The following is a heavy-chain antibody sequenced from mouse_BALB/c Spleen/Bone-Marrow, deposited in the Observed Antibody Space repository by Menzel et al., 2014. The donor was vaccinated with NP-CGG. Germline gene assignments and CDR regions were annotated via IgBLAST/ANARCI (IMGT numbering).Heavy chain of an antibody. V-gene: IGHV4-1*02. CDR1: GYDFSTFW. Sequence: EVKLVESGGGLVQPGGSLKLSCAASGYDFSTFWMSWVRQAPGKGLEWIGEINPDRRTINYSPSLKDKFVISRDNAKNTLYLLMSKVRSEDTALYYCARLHCCGYGAYWGQGTLVTVSA. CDR3: ARLHCCGYGAY. D-gene: IGHD1-2*01. J-gene: IGHJ3*01. CDR2: INPDRRTI.